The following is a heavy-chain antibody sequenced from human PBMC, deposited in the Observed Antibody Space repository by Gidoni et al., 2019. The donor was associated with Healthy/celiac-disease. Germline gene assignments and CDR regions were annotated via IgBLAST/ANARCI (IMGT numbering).Heavy chain of an antibody. J-gene: IGHJ3*02. D-gene: IGHD5-12*01. Sequence: EVQLVESGGGLIQPGGSLRLSCAASGFTVSSNYMSWVRQAPGKGLEWVSVIYSGGSTYYADSVKGRFTISRDNSKNTLYLQMNSLRAEDTAVYYCAREDDYGDHAFDIWGQGTMVTVSS. CDR2: IYSGGST. V-gene: IGHV3-53*01. CDR3: AREDDYGDHAFDI. CDR1: GFTVSSNY.